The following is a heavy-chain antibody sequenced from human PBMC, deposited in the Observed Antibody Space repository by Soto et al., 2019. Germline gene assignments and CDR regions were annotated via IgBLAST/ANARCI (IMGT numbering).Heavy chain of an antibody. V-gene: IGHV3-74*01. CDR1: GFTFSSYW. Sequence: GGSLRLSCAASGFTFSSYWMHWVRQAPGKGLVWVSRINSDGGSTSYADSVKGRFTISRDNAKNTLYLQMNSLRAEDTAVYYCARDAQLLYYYYYGMDVWGQGTTVTVSS. J-gene: IGHJ6*02. D-gene: IGHD2-2*01. CDR2: INSDGGST. CDR3: ARDAQLLYYYYYGMDV.